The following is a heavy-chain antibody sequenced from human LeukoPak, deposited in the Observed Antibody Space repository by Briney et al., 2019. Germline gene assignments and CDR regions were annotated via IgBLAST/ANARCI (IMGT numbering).Heavy chain of an antibody. D-gene: IGHD5-18*01. CDR2: INAGNGNT. CDR3: ARGGYSYGTHGNFDY. V-gene: IGHV1-3*01. CDR1: GYTFTSYA. J-gene: IGHJ4*02. Sequence: GASVKVSCKASGYTFTSYAMHWVRQAPGQRLEWMGWINAGNGNTKYSQKFQGRVTITADKSTSTAYMELSSLRSEDTAVYYCARGGYSYGTHGNFDYWGQGTLVTVSS.